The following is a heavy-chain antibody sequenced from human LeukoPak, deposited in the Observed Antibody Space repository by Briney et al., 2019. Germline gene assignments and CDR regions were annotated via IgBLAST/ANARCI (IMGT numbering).Heavy chain of an antibody. Sequence: PGGSLRLSCAASGFTVSSNYMTWVRQAPGKGLEWVAGIRHDGSDKYYVDSVKGRFIISRDNAKKSVSLHMNNLRVEDTAVYYCVVYKYILSWSAFDFWGRGTMVTVSS. V-gene: IGHV3-7*01. J-gene: IGHJ3*01. CDR2: IRHDGSDK. CDR1: GFTVSSNY. D-gene: IGHD6-13*01. CDR3: VVYKYILSWSAFDF.